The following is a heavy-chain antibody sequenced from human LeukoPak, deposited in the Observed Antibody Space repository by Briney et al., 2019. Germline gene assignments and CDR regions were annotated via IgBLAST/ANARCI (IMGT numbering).Heavy chain of an antibody. J-gene: IGHJ3*02. Sequence: ASETLSLTCAVSGYSISSGFYWGWIRQPPGKGLEWIGYIYYSGSTYYNPSLKSRVTMSVDTSKNLFSLKLSSVTAVDTAVYYCARRYCSNTSCYYPDAFDIWGRGTMVTVSS. CDR1: GYSISSGFY. V-gene: IGHV4-28*01. CDR2: IYYSGST. CDR3: ARRYCSNTSCYYPDAFDI. D-gene: IGHD2-2*01.